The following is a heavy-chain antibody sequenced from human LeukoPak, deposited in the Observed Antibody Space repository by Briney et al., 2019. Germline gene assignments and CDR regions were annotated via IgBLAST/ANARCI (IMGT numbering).Heavy chain of an antibody. CDR3: ARDGLRGSYSLDAFDI. CDR2: IYYSGST. Sequence: SETLSLTCTVSGGSISIGGDYWSWIRQHPGTGLEWIGYIYYSGSTYYNPSLKSRITISVDTSKNQFSLKLSSVTAAETAVYYCARDGLRGSYSLDAFDIWGQGTMVTVSS. J-gene: IGHJ3*02. CDR1: GGSISIGGDY. V-gene: IGHV4-31*03. D-gene: IGHD1-26*01.